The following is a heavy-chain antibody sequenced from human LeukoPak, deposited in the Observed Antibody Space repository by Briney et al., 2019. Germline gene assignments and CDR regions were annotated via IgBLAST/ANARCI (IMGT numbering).Heavy chain of an antibody. J-gene: IGHJ4*02. CDR1: GGSISSATYY. Sequence: SETLSLTCTVSGGSISSATYYWNWIRQPAGKGLEWIGRIYTSGSTNYNPSLKSRVTMSVDTSKNQFSLKLSSVTAADTAVYYCARRAYYDILTGYSHYFDYWGQGTLVPVSS. CDR2: IYTSGST. CDR3: ARRAYYDILTGYSHYFDY. V-gene: IGHV4-61*02. D-gene: IGHD3-9*01.